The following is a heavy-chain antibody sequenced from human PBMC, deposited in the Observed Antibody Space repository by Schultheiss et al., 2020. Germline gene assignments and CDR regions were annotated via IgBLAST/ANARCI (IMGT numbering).Heavy chain of an antibody. CDR1: GYTFTSYD. CDR2: MNPNSGNT. D-gene: IGHD2-2*01. J-gene: IGHJ4*02. Sequence: ASVKVSCKASGYTFTSYDINWVRQATGQGLEWMGWMNPNSGNTGYAQKFQGRVTMTRNTSISTAYMELSSLRSEDTAVYYCARGLRYCSSTSCRRYYFDYWGQGTLVTGYS. CDR3: ARGLRYCSSTSCRRYYFDY. V-gene: IGHV1-8*01.